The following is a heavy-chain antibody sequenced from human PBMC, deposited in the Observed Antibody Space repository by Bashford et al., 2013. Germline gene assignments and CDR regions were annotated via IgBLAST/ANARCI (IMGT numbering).Heavy chain of an antibody. J-gene: IGHJ4*02. CDR1: GYSFTSYW. CDR2: IYPGDSDT. V-gene: IGHV5-51*01. Sequence: GESLKISCKGSGYSFTSYWIGWVRQMPGNGLEWMGVIYPGDSDTRYSPSFQGQVTISVDKSISTAYLQWSSLKASDTAMYYCARLFMWYGTTLGGYFDYWGQGTLVTVSS. CDR3: ARLFMWYGTTLGGYFDY. D-gene: IGHD1-1*01.